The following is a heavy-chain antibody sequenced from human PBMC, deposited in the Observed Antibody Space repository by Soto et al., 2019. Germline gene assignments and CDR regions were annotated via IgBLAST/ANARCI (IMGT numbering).Heavy chain of an antibody. Sequence: PSETLSLTCAVYGGSFSGYYWSWIRQPPGKGLEWIGEINHSGSTNYNPSLKSRVTISVDTSKNQFSLKLSSVTAADTAVYYCARGGITIFGVVAIFYYYYGMDVWGQGTTVTVSS. CDR3: ARGGITIFGVVAIFYYYYGMDV. V-gene: IGHV4-34*01. J-gene: IGHJ6*02. D-gene: IGHD3-3*01. CDR2: INHSGST. CDR1: GGSFSGYY.